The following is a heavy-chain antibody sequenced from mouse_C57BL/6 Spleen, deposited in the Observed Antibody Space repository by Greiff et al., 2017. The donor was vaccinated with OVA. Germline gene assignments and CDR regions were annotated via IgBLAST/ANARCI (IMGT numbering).Heavy chain of an antibody. V-gene: IGHV1-74*01. CDR1: GYTFTSYW. J-gene: IGHJ3*01. D-gene: IGHD2-3*01. CDR3: AIEDGYYAWFAY. CDR2: IHPSDSDT. Sequence: QVQLQQPGAELVKPGASVKVSCKASGYTFTSYWMHWVKQRPGQGLEWIGRIHPSDSDTNYNQKFKGKATLTVDKSSSTAYMQLSSLTSEDSAVYYFAIEDGYYAWFAYWGQGTLVTVSA.